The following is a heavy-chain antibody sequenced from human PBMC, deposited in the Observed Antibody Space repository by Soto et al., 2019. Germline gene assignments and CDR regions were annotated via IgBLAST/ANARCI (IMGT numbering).Heavy chain of an antibody. J-gene: IGHJ4*02. D-gene: IGHD3-16*01. V-gene: IGHV3-30*18. CDR1: AVSFNSNG. CDR3: AKDLALMADY. Sequence: PGGSMRVSCTAAAVSFNSNGRCWLRQAPGKGLEWVARILYDGSKEYYADSVKGRFTISRDNSKNTLYLQMDSLRVEDTAVYYCAKDLALMADYWGQGTPVTVSS. CDR2: ILYDGSKE.